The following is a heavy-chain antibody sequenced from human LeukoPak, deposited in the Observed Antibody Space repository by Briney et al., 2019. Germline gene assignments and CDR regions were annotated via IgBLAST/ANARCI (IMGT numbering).Heavy chain of an antibody. D-gene: IGHD2-15*01. V-gene: IGHV3-21*01. CDR3: AREDCSGGSCYADAFDI. CDR1: GFTFSSYS. CDR2: ISSSSSYI. Sequence: GGSLRLSCAASGFTFSSYSMNWVRQAPGKGLEWVSSISSSSSYIYYADSVKGRFTISRDNAKNSLYLQMNSLRAEDTAVCYCAREDCSGGSCYADAFDIWGQGTMVTVSS. J-gene: IGHJ3*02.